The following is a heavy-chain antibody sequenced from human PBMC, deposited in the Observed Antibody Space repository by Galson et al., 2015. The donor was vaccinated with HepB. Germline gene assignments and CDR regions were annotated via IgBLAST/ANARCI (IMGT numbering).Heavy chain of an antibody. Sequence: SLRLSCAASGFTVSRIYMSWVRQAPGKGLEWVSVIYSGGTTYYADSVKGRFTISRHNSKNTLYLQMNSPRAEDTAVYYCSRHLYGSGRHLHMDVWGQGTTVIVSS. V-gene: IGHV3-53*04. CDR1: GFTVSRIY. J-gene: IGHJ6*02. CDR3: SRHLYGSGRHLHMDV. D-gene: IGHD3-10*01. CDR2: IYSGGTT.